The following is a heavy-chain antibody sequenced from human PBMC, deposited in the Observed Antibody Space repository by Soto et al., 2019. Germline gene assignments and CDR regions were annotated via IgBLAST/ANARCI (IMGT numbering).Heavy chain of an antibody. CDR2: ISYDGSKK. CDR3: AKDRVESGLGEVDY. Sequence: PGGSLRLSCAASGYTFSRHGMHWVRQAPGKGLEWVAVISYDGSKKYYEDSVKGRFTTSRDNSKNTLYLQVNSLRAEDTAVYYCAKDRVESGLGEVDYWGQGTLVTVSS. CDR1: GYTFSRHG. D-gene: IGHD3-16*01. V-gene: IGHV3-30*18. J-gene: IGHJ4*02.